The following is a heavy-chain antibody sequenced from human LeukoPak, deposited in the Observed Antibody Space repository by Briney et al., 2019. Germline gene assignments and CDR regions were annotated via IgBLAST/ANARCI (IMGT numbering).Heavy chain of an antibody. CDR2: IYYSGST. CDR1: GGSISSSSYY. Sequence: PSETLSLTSTVSGGSISSSSYYWGWIRQPPGKGLEWIGSIYYSGSTYYNPSLKSRVAISVDTSKNQFSLKLSSVTAADTAVYYCARRGRDSSGYPLYFDYWGQGTLVTVSS. V-gene: IGHV4-39*01. D-gene: IGHD3-22*01. J-gene: IGHJ4*02. CDR3: ARRGRDSSGYPLYFDY.